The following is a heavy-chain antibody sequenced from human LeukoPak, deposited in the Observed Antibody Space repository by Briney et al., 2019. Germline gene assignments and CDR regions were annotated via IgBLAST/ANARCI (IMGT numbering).Heavy chain of an antibody. CDR3: ASPLFGGVIVRHDY. CDR1: GFTFSNAW. Sequence: GSLRLSCAASGFTFSNAWMSWVRQAPGKGLEWIGSISYTGSTYYNPSLKSRVTISVDTSKNQFSLKLSSVTAADTAVYYCASPLFGGVIVRHDYWGQGTLVTVSS. D-gene: IGHD3-16*02. CDR2: ISYTGST. V-gene: IGHV4-38-2*01. J-gene: IGHJ4*02.